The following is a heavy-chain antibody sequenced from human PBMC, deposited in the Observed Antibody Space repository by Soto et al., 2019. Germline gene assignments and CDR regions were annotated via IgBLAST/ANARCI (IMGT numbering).Heavy chain of an antibody. J-gene: IGHJ4*02. Sequence: ASVKVSCKASGYTFTSCGIAWVRQAPGQGLEWMGWISPYKGNTHYAQKFQGRVTMTTDTSTSTAYMELRSLRSDDTAVYYCARDMDGSGSYYTEYLGQGTLVSVSS. CDR3: ARDMDGSGSYYTEY. CDR2: ISPYKGNT. D-gene: IGHD3-10*01. V-gene: IGHV1-18*01. CDR1: GYTFTSCG.